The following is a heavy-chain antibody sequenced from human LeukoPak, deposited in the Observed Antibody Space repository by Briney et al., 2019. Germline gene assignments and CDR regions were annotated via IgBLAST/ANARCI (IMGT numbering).Heavy chain of an antibody. CDR2: VSTCNGNT. V-gene: IGHV1-18*04. Sequence: AASVKVSCKASGYTFTSDGISGGRQAPGEGLEWMGWVSTCNGNTNYVPKYQGRVTMTTDTSTSTAYMELRSLRSDDTAVYYCARDVDTATDQINDYWGQGTLVTVSS. CDR3: ARDVDTATDQINDY. J-gene: IGHJ4*02. D-gene: IGHD5-18*01. CDR1: GYTFTSDG.